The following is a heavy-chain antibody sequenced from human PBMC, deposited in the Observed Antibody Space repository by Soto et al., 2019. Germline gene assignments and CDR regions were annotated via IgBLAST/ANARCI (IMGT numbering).Heavy chain of an antibody. D-gene: IGHD6-13*01. J-gene: IGHJ6*02. CDR3: ARGSSSWYPTLVEDSAYYYYVMDV. CDR2: IIPILGIA. V-gene: IGHV1-69*02. Sequence: GASVKVSCKASGGTFSSYTISWVRQAPGQGLEWMGRIIPILGIANYAQKFQGRVTITADKSTSTAYMELSSLRSEDTAVYYCARGSSSWYPTLVEDSAYYYYVMDVWGQGTTVTVSS. CDR1: GGTFSSYT.